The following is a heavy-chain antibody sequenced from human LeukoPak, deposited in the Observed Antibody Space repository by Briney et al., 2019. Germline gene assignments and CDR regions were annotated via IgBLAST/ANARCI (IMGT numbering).Heavy chain of an antibody. CDR1: GFTFSRYS. CDR2: ITSGVGYI. D-gene: IGHD1-26*01. V-gene: IGHV3-21*01. Sequence: GGSLRLSCAASGFTFSRYSVSWVRQAPGKGLEWVSSITSGVGYIYYADSLKGRFTISRDNAKNSLYLQLNSLRAEDTAVYYCARVESGSYYDYWGQGTLVTVSS. J-gene: IGHJ4*02. CDR3: ARVESGSYYDY.